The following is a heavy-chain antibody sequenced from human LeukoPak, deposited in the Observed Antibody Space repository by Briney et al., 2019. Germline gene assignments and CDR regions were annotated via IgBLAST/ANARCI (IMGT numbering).Heavy chain of an antibody. Sequence: GGSLRLSCAASGFTFSSYWLHWVRQAPGKGLAWVSRINSDGSRINYADSVKGRFTSSRDNTKNTLYLQMNSLRVEDTAVYFCARGGPVKSIYDPHWFDPWGQGTLVTVSS. CDR2: INSDGSRI. CDR3: ARGGPVKSIYDPHWFDP. V-gene: IGHV3-74*01. D-gene: IGHD5/OR15-5a*01. CDR1: GFTFSSYW. J-gene: IGHJ5*02.